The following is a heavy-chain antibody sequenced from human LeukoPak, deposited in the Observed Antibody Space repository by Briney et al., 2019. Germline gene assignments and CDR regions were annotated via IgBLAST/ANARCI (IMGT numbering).Heavy chain of an antibody. CDR1: GGSISSYY. J-gene: IGHJ5*02. Sequence: PSETLSLTCTVSGGSISSYYWSWIRQPPGKGLEWIGYIYYSGSTNYNPSLKSRVTISVDTSKNQFSLKLGSVTAADTAVYYCARGVVRNWFDPWGQGTLVTVSS. CDR3: ARGVVRNWFDP. CDR2: IYYSGST. V-gene: IGHV4-59*01. D-gene: IGHD3-3*01.